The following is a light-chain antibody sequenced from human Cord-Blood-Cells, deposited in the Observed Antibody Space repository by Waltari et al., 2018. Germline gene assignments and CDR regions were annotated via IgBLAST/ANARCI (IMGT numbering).Light chain of an antibody. CDR3: QQYNSYSPWT. J-gene: IGKJ1*01. CDR2: DAC. CDR1: QSLSTG. Sequence: DIQMTQSPSTLSASVGDRVTITCRASQSLSTGLAWYHQKPGKDPKLLIYDACSVESGVPSRFSGSGSGTEFTLTISSLQPDEFATYYCQQYNSYSPWTFGQGTKVEIK. V-gene: IGKV1-5*01.